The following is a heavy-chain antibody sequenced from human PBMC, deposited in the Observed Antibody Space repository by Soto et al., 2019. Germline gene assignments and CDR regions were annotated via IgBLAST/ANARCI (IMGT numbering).Heavy chain of an antibody. CDR3: AKEAFSSSWSQGNYYYYGMDV. Sequence: PGGSLRLSCAASGFTFNSYGIHWVRQAPGKGLEWVAVISHDGSKTNYADSVKGRFTISRDNSKDTVYLQMNSLRAEDTAVYYCAKEAFSSSWSQGNYYYYGMDVWGQGTTVT. CDR2: ISHDGSKT. V-gene: IGHV3-30*18. J-gene: IGHJ6*02. CDR1: GFTFNSYG. D-gene: IGHD6-13*01.